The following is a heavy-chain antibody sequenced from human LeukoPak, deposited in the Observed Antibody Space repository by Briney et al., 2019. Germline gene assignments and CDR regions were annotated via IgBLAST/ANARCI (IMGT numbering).Heavy chain of an antibody. V-gene: IGHV3-20*04. D-gene: IGHD3-10*01. CDR3: ARARRGSSYYFDY. Sequence: GGSLRLSCAASGFTFDDYGMSWVRHARGKGLEWVSGINWDGSSTGYADSVKGRFTISRDNAKNSLYLQMNSLRAEDTALYYCARARRGSSYYFDYWGQGTLVTVSS. CDR1: GFTFDDYG. J-gene: IGHJ4*02. CDR2: INWDGSST.